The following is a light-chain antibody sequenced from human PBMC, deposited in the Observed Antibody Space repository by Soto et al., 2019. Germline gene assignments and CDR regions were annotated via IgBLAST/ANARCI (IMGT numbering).Light chain of an antibody. CDR1: QSISNS. Sequence: EIVLTQSPATLSLSPGERATLSCRASQSISNSLAWYQQKPGQAPSLLIFDASKRATGIPARFSGSGSGTDFTLTINSLEPEDSAVYYCQQYGRSPPFGQGTRLEIK. J-gene: IGKJ5*01. CDR3: QQYGRSPP. CDR2: DAS. V-gene: IGKV3-11*01.